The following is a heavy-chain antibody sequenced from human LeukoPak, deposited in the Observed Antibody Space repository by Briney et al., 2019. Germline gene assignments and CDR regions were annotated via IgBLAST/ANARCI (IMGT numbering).Heavy chain of an antibody. D-gene: IGHD6-19*01. CDR1: GFGLSTDW. CDR3: AKSKAKDSSGADY. CDR2: IKQDGIEK. Sequence: GGSLRLSCEATGFGLSTDWMTWVRQAPGKGLEWVANIKQDGIEKYYGDSVKGRFTISRDNAKNSVYLQMNSLRAEDTAVYYCAKSKAKDSSGADYWGQGTLVTVSS. J-gene: IGHJ4*02. V-gene: IGHV3-7*05.